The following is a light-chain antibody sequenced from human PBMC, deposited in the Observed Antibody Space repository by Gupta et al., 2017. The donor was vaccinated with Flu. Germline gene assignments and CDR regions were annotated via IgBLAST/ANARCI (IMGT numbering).Light chain of an antibody. J-gene: IGLJ2*01. CDR2: RND. V-gene: IGLV1-47*01. Sequence: QSVLTQPPSASGTPGQRVPISCFGSSSNIATNYVYWYQQLPGTAPKLLLCRNDRRPSGVPDRFSGSKSGTSASLAISGLRSEDESDYYCAAWDDSLRGVAFGGGTKLTVL. CDR3: AAWDDSLRGVA. CDR1: SSNIATNY.